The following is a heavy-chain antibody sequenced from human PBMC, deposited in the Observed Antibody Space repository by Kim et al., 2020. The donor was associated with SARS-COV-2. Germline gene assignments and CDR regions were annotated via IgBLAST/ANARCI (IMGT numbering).Heavy chain of an antibody. J-gene: IGHJ4*02. CDR3: AKDLIYVGNGPFDY. D-gene: IGHD1-26*01. CDR1: GFTFSSYG. V-gene: IGHV3-30*18. Sequence: GGSLRLSCAASGFTFSSYGMHWVRQAPGKGLEWVAVISYDGSNKYYADSVKGRFTISRDNSKNTLYLQMNSLRAEDTAVYYFAKDLIYVGNGPFDYCGQ. CDR2: ISYDGSNK.